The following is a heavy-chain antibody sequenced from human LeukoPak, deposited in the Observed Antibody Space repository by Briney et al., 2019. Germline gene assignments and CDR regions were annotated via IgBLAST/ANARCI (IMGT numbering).Heavy chain of an antibody. Sequence: GGSLRLSCAASGFTFSSYSMKWVRQAPGKGLEWVSSISSSSSYIYYADSVKGRFTISRDNAKNSLYLQMNSLRAEDTAVYYCARASYDYVWGSYPQNWGQGTLVTVSS. CDR1: GFTFSSYS. CDR3: ARASYDYVWGSYPQN. V-gene: IGHV3-21*01. CDR2: ISSSSSYI. D-gene: IGHD3-16*02. J-gene: IGHJ4*02.